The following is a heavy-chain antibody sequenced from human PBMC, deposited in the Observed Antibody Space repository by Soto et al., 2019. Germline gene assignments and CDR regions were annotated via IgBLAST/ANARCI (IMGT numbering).Heavy chain of an antibody. J-gene: IGHJ4*02. D-gene: IGHD6-19*01. V-gene: IGHV3-33*01. CDR2: IWYDGSSE. CDR3: ARGCSFFNSGGYWGFDS. Sequence: QVQLVDSGGGVVQPGRSLRLSCAASGFTFSNYGMHWVRQAPGKGLEWVAVIWYDGSSEFYADSVKGRFRISRDNSKNTLYLQMNSLRGDDTAVYYCARGCSFFNSGGYWGFDSWGQGTLVTVSS. CDR1: GFTFSNYG.